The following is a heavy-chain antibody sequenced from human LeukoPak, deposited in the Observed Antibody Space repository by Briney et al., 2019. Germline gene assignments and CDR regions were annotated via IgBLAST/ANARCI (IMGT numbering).Heavy chain of an antibody. Sequence: PSETLSLTCTVSGGSISSYYWSWIRQPPGKGLEWIGYIYYSGSTNYNPSLKSRATISVDTSKNQFSLKLSSVTAADTAVYYCARDITYYYDSSGYYPGGNWFDPWGQGTLVTVSS. J-gene: IGHJ5*02. CDR3: ARDITYYYDSSGYYPGGNWFDP. V-gene: IGHV4-59*01. CDR1: GGSISSYY. D-gene: IGHD3-22*01. CDR2: IYYSGST.